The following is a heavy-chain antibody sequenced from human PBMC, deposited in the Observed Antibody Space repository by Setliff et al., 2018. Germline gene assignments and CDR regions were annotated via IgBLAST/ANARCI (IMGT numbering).Heavy chain of an antibody. V-gene: IGHV1-24*01. CDR2: FDPEDGET. CDR1: GYTLTELS. J-gene: IGHJ3*02. Sequence: ASVKVSCKVSGYTLTELSMHWVRQAPGKGLEWMGGFDPEDGETIYAQKFQGRVTMTEDTSTDTAYMELSSLRSEDTAVYYCSTGGLLWFGELSGGAFDIWGQGTMVTVSS. CDR3: STGGLLWFGELSGGAFDI. D-gene: IGHD3-10*01.